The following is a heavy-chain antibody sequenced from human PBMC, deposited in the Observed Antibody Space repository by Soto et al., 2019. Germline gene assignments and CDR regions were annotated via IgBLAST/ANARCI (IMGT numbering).Heavy chain of an antibody. Sequence: VQLVQSGAEVKKPGASVKVSCKASGYTCSSYGISWVRQAPGQGLEWMGWISAYNGNTNYAQKLQGRVTMTTDTSTSTASMELRSLKSDDTAGYYCARDLSYGLCDYWGQGTLVTVSS. CDR1: GYTCSSYG. V-gene: IGHV1-18*01. J-gene: IGHJ4*02. CDR3: ARDLSYGLCDY. D-gene: IGHD5-18*01. CDR2: ISAYNGNT.